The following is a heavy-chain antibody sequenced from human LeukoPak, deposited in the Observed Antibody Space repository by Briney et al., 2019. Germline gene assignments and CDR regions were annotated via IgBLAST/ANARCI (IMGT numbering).Heavy chain of an antibody. CDR2: IDRGGST. D-gene: IGHD3-22*01. CDR3: AKDHSDNTYYYDSSGCFDY. Sequence: GGSLRLSCAASGLTVSSNYMTWVRQAPGKGLEWVSVIDRGGSTFYADSVKGRFTIYRDNSKNTLYLQMNSLRAEDTAVYYCAKDHSDNTYYYDSSGCFDYWGQGTLVTVSS. CDR1: GLTVSSNY. V-gene: IGHV3-53*01. J-gene: IGHJ4*02.